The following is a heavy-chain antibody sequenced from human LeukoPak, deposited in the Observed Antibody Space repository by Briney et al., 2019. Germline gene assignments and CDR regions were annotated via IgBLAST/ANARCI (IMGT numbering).Heavy chain of an antibody. Sequence: ASVKVSCKASGYTFTSYYMHWVRQAPGQGLEWMGWINPNSGGTNYAQKFQGRVTMTRDTSISTAYMELSRLRSDDTAVYYCARDGAYYYGSGSDFDSWGQGTLVTVSS. CDR2: INPNSGGT. CDR3: ARDGAYYYGSGSDFDS. J-gene: IGHJ4*02. CDR1: GYTFTSYY. V-gene: IGHV1-2*02. D-gene: IGHD3-10*01.